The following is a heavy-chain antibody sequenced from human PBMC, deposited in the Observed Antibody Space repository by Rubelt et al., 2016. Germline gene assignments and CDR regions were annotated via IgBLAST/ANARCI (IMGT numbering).Heavy chain of an antibody. CDR3: ARLLAPRYYYDSSGPAFDI. CDR2: TQYSGST. D-gene: IGHD3-22*01. V-gene: IGHV4-39*01. Sequence: GVEWIGSTQYSGSTYYNAVLKSRATISVDTSKNQFSLKLSSVTAADTAVYYCARLLAPRYYYDSSGPAFDIWGQGTMVTVSS. J-gene: IGHJ3*02.